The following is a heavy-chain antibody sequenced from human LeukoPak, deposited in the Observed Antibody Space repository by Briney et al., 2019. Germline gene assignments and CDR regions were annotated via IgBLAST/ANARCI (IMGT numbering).Heavy chain of an antibody. Sequence: GGSLRFSCAASGFTFDDYAMHWVRQAPGKGLEWDSLISWDGGSTYYADSVKGRFTISRDNSKNSLYLQMNSLRAEDTALYYCAKDMWPRLTYGDYGNYFDYWGQGTLVTVSS. D-gene: IGHD4-17*01. CDR3: AKDMWPRLTYGDYGNYFDY. V-gene: IGHV3-43D*03. CDR1: GFTFDDYA. J-gene: IGHJ4*02. CDR2: ISWDGGST.